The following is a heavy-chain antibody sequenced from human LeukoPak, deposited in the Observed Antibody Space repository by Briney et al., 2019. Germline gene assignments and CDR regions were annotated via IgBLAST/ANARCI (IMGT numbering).Heavy chain of an antibody. D-gene: IGHD6-13*01. CDR3: ARAYSSSWYFNWFDP. CDR2: IYHSGST. J-gene: IGHJ5*02. CDR1: GYFISSAYY. Sequence: SETLSLTCTVSGYFISSAYYWGWIRQPPGRGLEWIASIYHSGSTYYNPSLKSRVTISVDTSKNQFSLKLSSVTAADTAVYFCARAYSSSWYFNWFDPWGQGTQVTVSS. V-gene: IGHV4-38-2*02.